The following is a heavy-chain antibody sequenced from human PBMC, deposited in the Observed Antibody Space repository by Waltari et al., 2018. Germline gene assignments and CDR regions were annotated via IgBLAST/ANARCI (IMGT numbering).Heavy chain of an antibody. D-gene: IGHD2-2*03. CDR3: ARAGPRVDIVVVPARRGWFDP. Sequence: QVQLQQSGPGLVKPSQTLPLTCAISGDSVSSNSAAWNWTRQSPARGLEWLGRTYDRSKWYNDYAVSVKSRITINPDTSKNQFSLQLNSVTPEDTAVYYCARAGPRVDIVVVPARRGWFDPWGQGTLVTVSS. J-gene: IGHJ5*02. V-gene: IGHV6-1*01. CDR1: GDSVSSNSAA. CDR2: TYDRSKWYN.